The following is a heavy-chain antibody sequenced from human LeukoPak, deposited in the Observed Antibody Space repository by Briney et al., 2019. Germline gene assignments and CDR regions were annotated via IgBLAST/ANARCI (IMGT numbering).Heavy chain of an antibody. CDR3: ARTIIAARSNWFDP. CDR2: IYYSGST. D-gene: IGHD6-6*01. CDR1: GGSISSSSYY. V-gene: IGHV4-39*07. J-gene: IGHJ5*02. Sequence: SETLSLTCTVSGGSISSSSYYWGWIRQPPGKGLEWIGSIYYSGSTYYNPSLKSRVTISVDTSKNQFSLKLSSVTAADTAVYYCARTIIAARSNWFDPWGQGTLVTVSS.